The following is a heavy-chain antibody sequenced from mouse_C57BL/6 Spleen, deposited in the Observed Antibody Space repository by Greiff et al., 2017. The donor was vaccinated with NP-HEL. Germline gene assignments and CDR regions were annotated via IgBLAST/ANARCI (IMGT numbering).Heavy chain of an antibody. J-gene: IGHJ4*01. V-gene: IGHV1-64*01. D-gene: IGHD2-14*01. CDR3: ARRYRDAMDY. CDR1: GYTFTSYW. Sequence: QVQLQQPGAELVKPGASVKLSCKASGYTFTSYWMHWVKQRPGQGLEWIGMIHPNSGSTNYNEKFKSKATLTVDKSSSTAYMQLSSLTSEDAAVYYCARRYRDAMDYWGQGTSVTVSS. CDR2: IHPNSGST.